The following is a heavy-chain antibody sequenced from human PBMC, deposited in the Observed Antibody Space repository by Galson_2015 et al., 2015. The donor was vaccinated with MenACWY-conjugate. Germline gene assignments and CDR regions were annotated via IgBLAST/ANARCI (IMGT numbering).Heavy chain of an antibody. CDR2: INSDGSSA. CDR3: ARGRGRNYESEKDY. Sequence: SLRLSCAASGFTFSNYWMHWVRQAPGKGLVWVSRINSDGSSASYGDSLQGRFTISRDNAKNTLYLQMNSLSADDTAVYYCARGRGRNYESEKDYWGPGTLVTVSS. CDR1: GFTFSNYW. D-gene: IGHD4-23*01. J-gene: IGHJ4*02. V-gene: IGHV3-74*01.